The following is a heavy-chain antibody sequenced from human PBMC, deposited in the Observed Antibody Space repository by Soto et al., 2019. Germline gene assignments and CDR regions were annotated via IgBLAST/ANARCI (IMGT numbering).Heavy chain of an antibody. D-gene: IGHD3-16*01. CDR1: GFTVSSNY. V-gene: IGHV3-53*01. J-gene: IGHJ6*02. Sequence: PGGSLRLSCAASGFTVSSNYMSWVRQAPGKGLEWVSVIYSGCSTYYADSVKGRFTISRDNSKNTLYLQMNSLRAEDTAVYYCARGRGGDYYYYGMDVWGQGTTVTVSS. CDR3: ARGRGGDYYYYGMDV. CDR2: IYSGCST.